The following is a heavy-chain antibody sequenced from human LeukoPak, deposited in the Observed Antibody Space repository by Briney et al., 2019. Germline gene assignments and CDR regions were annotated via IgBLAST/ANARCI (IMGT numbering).Heavy chain of an antibody. CDR2: ISGSGGST. Sequence: SGGSLRLSCAASGFIFSEFYMSWVRQAPGKGLEWVSAISGSGGSTYYADSVKGRFTISRDNSKNTLYLQMNSLRAEDTAVYYCAKSSYYDSSGYYREYYFDYWGQGTLVTVSS. J-gene: IGHJ4*02. D-gene: IGHD3-22*01. CDR1: GFIFSEFY. CDR3: AKSSYYDSSGYYREYYFDY. V-gene: IGHV3-23*01.